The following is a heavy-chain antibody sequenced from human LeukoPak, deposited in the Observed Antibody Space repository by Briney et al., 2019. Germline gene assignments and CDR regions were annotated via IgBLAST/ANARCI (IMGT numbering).Heavy chain of an antibody. V-gene: IGHV1-69*05. D-gene: IGHD2-2*01. Sequence: SVEVSCKASGGTFSSYAISWVRQAPGQGLEWMGRINPNSGGTNYAQKFQGRVTITTDESTSTAYMELSSLRSEDTAVYYCARESGVVVVPAAMDYWGQGTLVTVSS. CDR3: ARESGVVVVPAAMDY. CDR1: GGTFSSYA. CDR2: INPNSGGT. J-gene: IGHJ4*02.